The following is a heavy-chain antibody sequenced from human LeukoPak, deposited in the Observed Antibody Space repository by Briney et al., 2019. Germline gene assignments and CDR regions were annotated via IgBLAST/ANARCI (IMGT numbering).Heavy chain of an antibody. CDR3: ARSSRWLQFGCDY. Sequence: PGGSLRLSCAASGFTFNTYSMHWVRQAPGKGLEWVAVVSYDGSDEYYADSVKGRFTIFRDSSKDTLYLQMNSLRADDTALYYCARSSRWLQFGCDYWGRGTLVTVSS. V-gene: IGHV3-30*04. CDR1: GFTFNTYS. D-gene: IGHD5-24*01. J-gene: IGHJ4*02. CDR2: VSYDGSDE.